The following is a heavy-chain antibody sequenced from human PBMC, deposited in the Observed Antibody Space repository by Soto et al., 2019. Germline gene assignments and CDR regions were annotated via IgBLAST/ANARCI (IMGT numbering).Heavy chain of an antibody. CDR1: GGSISISTYY. CDR3: ARHGQLYNSGWYLNWFDP. V-gene: IGHV4-39*01. CDR2: VYYSGST. J-gene: IGHJ5*02. Sequence: SETLSLTCTVSGGSISISTYYWGWIRQPPGKGLEWIGSVYYSGSTYYNTSLKNRVNISVDTSKNQFSLKLSSVTAADTAVYYCARHGQLYNSGWYLNWFDPWGQGTLVTVSS. D-gene: IGHD6-19*01.